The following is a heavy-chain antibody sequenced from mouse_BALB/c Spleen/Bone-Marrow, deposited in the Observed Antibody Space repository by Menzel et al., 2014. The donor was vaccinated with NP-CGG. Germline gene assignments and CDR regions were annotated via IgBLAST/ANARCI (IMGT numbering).Heavy chain of an antibody. Sequence: VQLQQSGAELAKPGASVKMSCKASGYTFTSYWMHWVKQRPGQGLEWIGYINPSTGYTNYNQRFKDKATLTADKSSSTAYMQLRSLTSEDSAIYYCTRGIAAVVAADFDYWGQGTTLTVPS. CDR1: GYTFTSYW. CDR3: TRGIAAVVAADFDY. D-gene: IGHD1-1*01. J-gene: IGHJ2*01. V-gene: IGHV1-7*01. CDR2: INPSTGYT.